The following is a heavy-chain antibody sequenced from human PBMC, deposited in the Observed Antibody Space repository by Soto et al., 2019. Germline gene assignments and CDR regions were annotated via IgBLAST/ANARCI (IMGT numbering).Heavy chain of an antibody. J-gene: IGHJ4*02. D-gene: IGHD4-17*01. CDR2: IYSSGIS. CDR3: ARSQTTVTSYDY. CDR1: GGSISSGGYY. V-gene: IGHV4-30-4*08. Sequence: SETLSLTCTVSGGSISSGGYYWSWIRHRPGKGLEWIGYIYSSGISYYDPSLKSRVTMSVDMSKNQVSLRLSSVTAADTAVYYCARSQTTVTSYDYWGQGSLVTVSS.